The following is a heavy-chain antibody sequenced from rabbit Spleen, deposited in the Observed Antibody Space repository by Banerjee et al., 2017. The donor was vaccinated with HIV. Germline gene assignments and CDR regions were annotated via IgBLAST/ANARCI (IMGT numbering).Heavy chain of an antibody. J-gene: IGHJ4*01. CDR3: ARDLVAVIGWNFNL. CDR1: GFSFSSKAV. Sequence: QERLVESGGGLVKPEGSLKLSCTASGFSFSSKAVMCWVRQAPGKGLEWIACINTATGKDVYANWAKGRFTISSTSSTTVPLQMTSLTAADTATYFCARDLVAVIGWNFNLWGQGTLVTVS. CDR2: INTATGKD. D-gene: IGHD1-1*01. V-gene: IGHV1S45*01.